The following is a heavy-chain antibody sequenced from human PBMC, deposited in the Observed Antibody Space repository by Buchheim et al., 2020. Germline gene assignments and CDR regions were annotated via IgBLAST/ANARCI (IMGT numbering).Heavy chain of an antibody. CDR1: GFTFSNYE. Sequence: EVQLVESGGGLVEPGGSLRLSCAASGFTFSNYEMHWVRQVIGKGLEWVSTIGVGGDTYYPGSVKGRFTFSRENAKNSFYLQMNSLRAGDTAVYYCSRGAGELELRTMDVWGQGTT. CDR3: SRGAGELELRTMDV. CDR2: IGVGGDT. D-gene: IGHD1-7*01. J-gene: IGHJ6*02. V-gene: IGHV3-13*04.